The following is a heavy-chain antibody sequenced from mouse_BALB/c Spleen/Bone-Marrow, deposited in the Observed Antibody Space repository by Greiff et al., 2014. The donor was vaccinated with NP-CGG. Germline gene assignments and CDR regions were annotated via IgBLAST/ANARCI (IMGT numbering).Heavy chain of an antibody. CDR3: ASMIATAWFAY. V-gene: IGHV2-9*02. CDR2: IWAGGST. J-gene: IGHJ3*01. D-gene: IGHD2-4*01. Sequence: VKLVESGPGLVAPSQSLSITCTVSGFSLTSYGVHWVRQPPGKGLEWLGVIWAGGSTNYNSALMSRLSISKDNPKSQVFLKMNSLQTDDTAMYYCASMIATAWFAYWGQGTLVTVSA. CDR1: GFSLTSYG.